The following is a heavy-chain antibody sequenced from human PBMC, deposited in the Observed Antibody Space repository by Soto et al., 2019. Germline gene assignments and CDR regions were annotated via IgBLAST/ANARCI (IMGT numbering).Heavy chain of an antibody. CDR3: ARRYYASVRPLMHX. CDR2: IYYNGKT. V-gene: IGHV4-59*01. D-gene: IGHD3-10*01. CDR1: GGSIRSYY. Sequence: SETLSLTCNISGGSIRSYYWSWIRQPPGKGLEWILYIYYNGKTKYNTSLKSRVTISVDTPKKQFSLKVGSVNAADTAVYYCARRYYASVRPLMHXWGQGTTVTVS. J-gene: IGHJ6*02.